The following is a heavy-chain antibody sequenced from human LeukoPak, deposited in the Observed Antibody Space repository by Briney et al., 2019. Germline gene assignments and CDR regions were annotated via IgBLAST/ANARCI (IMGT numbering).Heavy chain of an antibody. Sequence: PGGSVRLSCAASGFTFRSYGMSWVRQAPGKGLEWVSGISDSGVGTYYVDSVKGRFTISRDNAKNSLYLQMNSLRAEDTAVYYCARVETGEPGFDYWGQGTLVTVSS. CDR3: ARVETGEPGFDY. D-gene: IGHD7-27*01. V-gene: IGHV3-21*01. CDR2: ISDSGVGT. CDR1: GFTFRSYG. J-gene: IGHJ4*02.